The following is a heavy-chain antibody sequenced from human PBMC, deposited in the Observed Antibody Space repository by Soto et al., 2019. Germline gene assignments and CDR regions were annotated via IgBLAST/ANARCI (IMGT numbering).Heavy chain of an antibody. CDR2: SHHGGGT. D-gene: IGHD6-13*01. CDR1: ASSITDASY. J-gene: IGHJ4*02. Sequence: SETLSLTCTVSASSITDASYWGWLRQPPGKGLEWIGSSHHGGGTYYNPSLKSRVTISVDPSKNQLSLKLTSVVAADAAVYYCARVLSLGSTWYFDYWGRGTQVTVSS. CDR3: ARVLSLGSTWYFDY. V-gene: IGHV4-38-2*02.